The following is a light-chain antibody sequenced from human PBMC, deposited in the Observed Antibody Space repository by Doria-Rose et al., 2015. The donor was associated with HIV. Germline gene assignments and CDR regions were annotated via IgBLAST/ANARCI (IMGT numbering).Light chain of an antibody. CDR2: DAS. CDR3: QQYENLPLT. CDR1: QDINNC. V-gene: IGKV1-33*01. J-gene: IGKJ4*01. Sequence: DIRMTQSPSSLSASVGDRVTISCQASQDINNCLNWYQQKPGKAPKLLIYDASILETGVPSRFSGSGSVTDFNFTVSSLQPEDIATYYCQQYENLPLTFGGGTKIEI.